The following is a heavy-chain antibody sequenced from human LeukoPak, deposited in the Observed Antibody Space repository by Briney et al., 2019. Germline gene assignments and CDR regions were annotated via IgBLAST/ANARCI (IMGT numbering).Heavy chain of an antibody. V-gene: IGHV3-23*01. J-gene: IGHJ3*02. Sequence: GGSLRLSCAASRFTFSTYAMSWVRQAPGKGLEWISAISGSGGSTYYADSVKGRFTISRDNSKNTLYLQINSLRAEDTAVYYCAKVKEGGYDSYDAFGIWGQGTMVTVSS. D-gene: IGHD5-12*01. CDR1: RFTFSTYA. CDR2: ISGSGGST. CDR3: AKVKEGGYDSYDAFGI.